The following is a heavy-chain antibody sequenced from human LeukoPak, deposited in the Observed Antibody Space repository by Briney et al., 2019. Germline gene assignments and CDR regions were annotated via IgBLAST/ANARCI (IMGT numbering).Heavy chain of an antibody. CDR1: GFTFSSYS. J-gene: IGHJ4*02. D-gene: IGHD3-10*01. Sequence: SGGSLRLSCAASGFTFSSYSMNWVRQAPGKGLEWVSPISSSSSYIYYADSVKGRFTISRDNAKNSLYLQMNSLRAEDTAVCYCARQGPMVHGFDYWGQGTLVTVSS. CDR3: ARQGPMVHGFDY. CDR2: ISSSSSYI. V-gene: IGHV3-21*01.